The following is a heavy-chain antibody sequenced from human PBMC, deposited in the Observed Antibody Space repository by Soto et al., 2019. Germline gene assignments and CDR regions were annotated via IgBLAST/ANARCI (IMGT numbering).Heavy chain of an antibody. J-gene: IGHJ6*02. CDR2: IGTAGDT. CDR1: GFTFSSYD. D-gene: IGHD1-26*01. CDR3: ARDARIVGATRFSYYYYGMDV. Sequence: QPGGSLRLSCAASGFTFSSYDMHWVRQATGKGLEWVSAIGTAGDTYYPGSVKGRFTISRENAKNSLYLQMNSLRAEDTAVYYCARDARIVGATRFSYYYYGMDVWGQGTTVTVSS. V-gene: IGHV3-13*01.